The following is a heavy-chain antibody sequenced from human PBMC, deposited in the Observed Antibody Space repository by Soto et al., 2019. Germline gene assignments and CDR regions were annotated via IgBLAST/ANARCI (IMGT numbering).Heavy chain of an antibody. J-gene: IGHJ4*02. CDR3: AREVRRTPAGIYY. CDR1: GGSISSSSYY. D-gene: IGHD3-3*01. CDR2: IYYSGST. V-gene: IGHV4-39*02. Sequence: PSETLSLTCTVSGGSISSSSYYWGWIRQPPGKGLEWIGSIYYSGSTYYNPSLKSRVTISVDTSKNQFSLKLSSVTAADTAVYYCAREVRRTPAGIYYWGQGTLVTVSS.